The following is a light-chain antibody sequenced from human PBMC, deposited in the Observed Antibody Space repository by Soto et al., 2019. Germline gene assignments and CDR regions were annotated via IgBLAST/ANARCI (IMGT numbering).Light chain of an antibody. Sequence: EIVLTQSPGTLSLSPWEIATLSCRASQSVSNNYLAWYQQKPGQAPRLLIYGASNRATGIPDRFSGSGSGTDFTLTISGLEPEDFAVYYCQQYGNSPLTFGGGTKVDIK. J-gene: IGKJ4*01. CDR3: QQYGNSPLT. CDR1: QSVSNNY. CDR2: GAS. V-gene: IGKV3-20*01.